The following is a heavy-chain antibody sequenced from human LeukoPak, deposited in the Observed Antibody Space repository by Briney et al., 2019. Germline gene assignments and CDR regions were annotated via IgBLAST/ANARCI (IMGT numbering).Heavy chain of an antibody. CDR1: GGSISTYY. Sequence: PSETLSLTCTVSGGSISTYYWGWIRQPAGKGLEWIGRIYTTGSTNYNPSLKSRVTTSVDTSKNQFSLKLSSVTAADSAVYYCAREMRFGSGPGAFDIWSQGTMVTVSS. J-gene: IGHJ3*02. V-gene: IGHV4-4*07. D-gene: IGHD3-10*01. CDR2: IYTTGST. CDR3: AREMRFGSGPGAFDI.